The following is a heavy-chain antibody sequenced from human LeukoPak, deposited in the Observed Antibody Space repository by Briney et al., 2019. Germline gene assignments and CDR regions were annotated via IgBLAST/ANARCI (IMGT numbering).Heavy chain of an antibody. CDR1: GGTFSSYA. Sequence: ASVKVSCKASGGTFSSYAISWVRQAPGQGLEWMGRIIPIFGTANYAQKFQGRVTITTDESTSTAYMELSSLRSEDTAVYYCARVYYYDSSGPYDYWGQGALVTVSS. CDR2: IIPIFGTA. D-gene: IGHD3-22*01. V-gene: IGHV1-69*05. CDR3: ARVYYYDSSGPYDY. J-gene: IGHJ4*02.